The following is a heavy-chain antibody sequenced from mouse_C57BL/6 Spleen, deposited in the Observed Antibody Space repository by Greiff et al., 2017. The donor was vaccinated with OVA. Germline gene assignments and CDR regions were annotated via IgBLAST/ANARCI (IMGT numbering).Heavy chain of an antibody. D-gene: IGHD4-1*01. CDR1: GYAFSSYW. V-gene: IGHV1-80*01. CDR2: IYTGDGDT. J-gene: IGHJ2*01. CDR3: ASRGLTGPYYFDY. Sequence: QVQLKESGAELVKPGASVKISCKASGYAFSSYWMNWVKQRPGKGLEWIGQIYTGDGDTNYNGKFKGKAILTADNSSCIAYMQLRSLTSEDSAVYFCASRGLTGPYYFDYWGQGTTLTVSS.